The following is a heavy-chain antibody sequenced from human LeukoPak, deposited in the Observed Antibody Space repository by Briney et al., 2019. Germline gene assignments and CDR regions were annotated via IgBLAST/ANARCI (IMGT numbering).Heavy chain of an antibody. Sequence: ASVKVSCKASGYTFTGYYFHWVRQAPGQGFEWMGWINPNTAGTNYAQKFLGGVTLTWDTSISIAYMELNRLTSDDTAVYYCATSAGDYRAGHYYYMGVWGKGTSVTVSS. CDR1: GYTFTGYY. CDR2: INPNTAGT. V-gene: IGHV1-2*02. D-gene: IGHD4-11*01. J-gene: IGHJ6*03. CDR3: ATSAGDYRAGHYYYMGV.